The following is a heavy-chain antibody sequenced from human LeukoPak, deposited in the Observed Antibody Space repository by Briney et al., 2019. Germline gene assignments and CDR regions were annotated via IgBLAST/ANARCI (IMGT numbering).Heavy chain of an antibody. D-gene: IGHD3-3*01. Sequence: PSETLSLTCTVSGGSISSYYWSWIRQPPGKGPEWIGYIYYSGSTNYNPSLKSRVTISVDTSKNQFSLKLSSVTAADTAVYYCARVDGPYYDFWSGYSYYYGMDVWGQGTTVTVSS. CDR1: GGSISSYY. CDR3: ARVDGPYYDFWSGYSYYYGMDV. CDR2: IYYSGST. V-gene: IGHV4-59*01. J-gene: IGHJ6*02.